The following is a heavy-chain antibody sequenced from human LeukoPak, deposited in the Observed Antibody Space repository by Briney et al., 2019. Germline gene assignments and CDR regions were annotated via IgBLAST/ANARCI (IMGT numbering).Heavy chain of an antibody. V-gene: IGHV4-61*08. CDR3: ARERDDTVTTEYYSDY. CDR2: IYYSGST. J-gene: IGHJ4*02. D-gene: IGHD4-11*01. Sequence: SETLSLTCTVSGGSVSSGGYYWSWIRQPPGKGLEWIGYIYYSGSTNYNPSLKSRVTISVDTSKNQFSLKLSSVTAADTAVYYCARERDDTVTTEYYSDYWGQGTLVTVSS. CDR1: GGSVSSGGYY.